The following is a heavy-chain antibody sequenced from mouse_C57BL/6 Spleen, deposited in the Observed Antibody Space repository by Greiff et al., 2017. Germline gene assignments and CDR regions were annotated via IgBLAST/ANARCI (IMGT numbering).Heavy chain of an antibody. D-gene: IGHD2-1*01. CDR2: ISDGGSYT. CDR3: ARKDYGNYSFAY. J-gene: IGHJ3*01. V-gene: IGHV5-4*01. CDR1: GFTFSSYA. Sequence: EVHLVESGGGLVKPGGSLKLSCAASGFTFSSYAMSWVRQTPEKRLEWVATISDGGSYTYYPDNVKGRFTISRDNAKNNLYLQMSQLKSEDTAMYYCARKDYGNYSFAYWGQGTLVTVSA.